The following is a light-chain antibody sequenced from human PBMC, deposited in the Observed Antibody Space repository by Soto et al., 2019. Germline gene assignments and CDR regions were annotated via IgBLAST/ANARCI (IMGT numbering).Light chain of an antibody. CDR1: QSVSSN. J-gene: IGKJ1*01. CDR3: QQYNNWPPWT. Sequence: EIVMTQSPATLSVSPGERVTLSCRASQSVSSNLAWYQQKPGQAPRLLIYGASTRATGIPARFSGSGSGTEFALTISSLLSEDFAVYYCQQYNNWPPWTFGQGTKVDIK. CDR2: GAS. V-gene: IGKV3-15*01.